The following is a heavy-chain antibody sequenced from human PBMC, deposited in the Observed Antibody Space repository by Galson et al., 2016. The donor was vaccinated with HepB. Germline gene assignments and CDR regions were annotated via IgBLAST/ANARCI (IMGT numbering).Heavy chain of an antibody. CDR3: ARDRSSPSRLDR. CDR1: GFTFSSYS. J-gene: IGHJ5*02. V-gene: IGHV3-33*08. D-gene: IGHD2-2*01. CDR2: ISYDGSKK. Sequence: SLRLSCAASGFTFSSYSMNWVRQAPGKGLKWVALISYDGSKKYYADSVKGRFTISRDNSKNTLYLQMNSLRVEDSAVYYCARDRSSPSRLDRWGQGTLVAGSS.